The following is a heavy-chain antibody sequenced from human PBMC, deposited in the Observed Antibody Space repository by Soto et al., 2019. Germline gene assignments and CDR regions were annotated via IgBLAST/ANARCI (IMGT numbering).Heavy chain of an antibody. J-gene: IGHJ3*01. V-gene: IGHV3-23*01. D-gene: IGHD2-21*01. CDR3: AKHHVSVIVLKIDFDF. CDR1: GFTFSDSA. Sequence: GGSLRLSCSASGFTFSDSAMTWVRQAPGKGLEWLASMSDSGSTTYYADSVKGRFTISRDNSKNTLSLHMNNLGADDTAVYYCAKHHVSVIVLKIDFDFWGQGTMVTVS. CDR2: MSDSGSTT.